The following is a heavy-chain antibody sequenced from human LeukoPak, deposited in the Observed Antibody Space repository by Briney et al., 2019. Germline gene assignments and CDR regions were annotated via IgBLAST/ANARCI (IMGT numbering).Heavy chain of an antibody. CDR3: ARARVDQWLVGFDY. CDR2: ISYDGSNK. D-gene: IGHD6-19*01. V-gene: IGHV3-30-3*01. CDR1: GFTFSSYA. Sequence: GGSLRLSCAASGFTFSSYAMHWVRQAPGKGLEWVAVISYDGSNKYYADSVKGRFTISRDNSKNTLYLQMNSLRAEDTAVYYCARARVDQWLVGFDYWGQGTLVTVSS. J-gene: IGHJ4*02.